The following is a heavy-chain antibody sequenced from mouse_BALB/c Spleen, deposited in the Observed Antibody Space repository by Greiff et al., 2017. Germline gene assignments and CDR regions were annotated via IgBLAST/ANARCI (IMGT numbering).Heavy chain of an antibody. Sequence: VQRVESGAELARPGASVKMSCKASGYTFTSYTMHWVKQRPGQGLEWIGYINPSSGYTNYNQKFKDKATLTADKSSSTAYMQLSSLTSEDSAVYYCARSLTTATSFDYWGQGTTLTVSS. V-gene: IGHV1-4*01. D-gene: IGHD1-2*01. CDR2: INPSSGYT. J-gene: IGHJ2*01. CDR1: GYTFTSYT. CDR3: ARSLTTATSFDY.